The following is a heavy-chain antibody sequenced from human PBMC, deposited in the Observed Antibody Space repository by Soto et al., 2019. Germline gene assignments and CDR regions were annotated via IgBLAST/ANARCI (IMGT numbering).Heavy chain of an antibody. CDR3: ARDSGADYYDSSGYYFDY. J-gene: IGHJ4*02. D-gene: IGHD3-22*01. CDR1: GYTFTSYG. V-gene: IGHV1-18*01. Sequence: ASVKVSCKASGYTFTSYGISWVRQAPGQGLEWMGWISAYNGNTNYAQKLQGGVTMTTDTSTSTAYMELRSLRSDDTAVYYCARDSGADYYDSSGYYFDYWGQGTLVTVSS. CDR2: ISAYNGNT.